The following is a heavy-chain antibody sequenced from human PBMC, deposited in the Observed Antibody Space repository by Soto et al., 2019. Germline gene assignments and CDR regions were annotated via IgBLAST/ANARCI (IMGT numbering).Heavy chain of an antibody. Sequence: PGGSLRLSCAASGFTFSSSWMHWVRQAPGKGLVWVSRVSGDGSSTNYADSVKGRFTISRDNAKNTLYLQMNSLRAEDAAVYYCARLASPVVVPAAEGWWFDPWGQGTLVTVSS. CDR2: VSGDGSST. CDR3: ARLASPVVVPAAEGWWFDP. CDR1: GFTFSSSW. V-gene: IGHV3-74*01. J-gene: IGHJ5*02. D-gene: IGHD2-2*01.